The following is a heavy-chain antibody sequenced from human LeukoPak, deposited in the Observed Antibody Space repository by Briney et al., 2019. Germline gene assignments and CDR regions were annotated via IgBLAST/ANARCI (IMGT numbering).Heavy chain of an antibody. CDR3: AKDPYSGSYYDY. CDR1: GFTFSSYA. D-gene: IGHD1-26*01. CDR2: ISGSGGST. Sequence: PGGSLRLSCAASGFTFSSYAMSWVRRAPGKGLEWVSAISGSGGSTYYADSVKGRFTISRDNSKNTLYLQMNSLRAEDTAVYYCAKDPYSGSYYDYWGQGTLVTVSS. J-gene: IGHJ4*02. V-gene: IGHV3-23*01.